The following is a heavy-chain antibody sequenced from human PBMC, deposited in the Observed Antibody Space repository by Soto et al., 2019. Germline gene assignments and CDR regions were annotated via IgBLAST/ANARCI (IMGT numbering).Heavy chain of an antibody. CDR3: ARVTTGPGAFDI. J-gene: IGHJ3*02. CDR1: AFTFGSLG. D-gene: IGHD4-17*01. CDR2: INSDGSIT. V-gene: IGHV3-74*01. Sequence: GLSMRVSWAVSAFTFGSLGMRWVRQAPGKGLVWVSRINSDGSITSYADSVKGRFTISRDNAKNTLFLQMNSLRAEDTAVYYCARVTTGPGAFDIWGQGTLVTVSS.